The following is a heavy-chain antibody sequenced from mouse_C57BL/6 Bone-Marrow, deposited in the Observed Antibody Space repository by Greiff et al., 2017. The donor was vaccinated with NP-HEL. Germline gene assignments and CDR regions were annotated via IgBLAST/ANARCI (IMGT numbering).Heavy chain of an antibody. J-gene: IGHJ1*03. Sequence: VQLVESGPGLVAPSQSLSITCTVSGFSLTSYAISWVRQPPGKGLEWLGVIWTGGGTNYNSALKSRLSISKDNSKSQVFLKMNSLQTDDTARYYCARIPPTVVATDWYFDVWGTGTTVTVSS. CDR3: ARIPPTVVATDWYFDV. CDR2: IWTGGGT. D-gene: IGHD1-1*01. V-gene: IGHV2-9-1*01. CDR1: GFSLTSYA.